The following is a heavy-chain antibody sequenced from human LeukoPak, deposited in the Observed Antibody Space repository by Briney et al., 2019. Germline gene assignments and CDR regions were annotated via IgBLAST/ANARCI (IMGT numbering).Heavy chain of an antibody. CDR3: ARDRGYSYGSRFDY. J-gene: IGHJ4*02. V-gene: IGHV4-61*02. D-gene: IGHD5-18*01. CDR2: IYYSGST. CDR1: GGSISSGSYY. Sequence: PPQTLSLTCTVSGGSISSGSYYWSWIRQPAGKGLEWIGSIYYSGSTYYNPSLKSRVTISVDTSKNQFSLKLSSVTAADTAVYYCARDRGYSYGSRFDYWGQGTLVTVSS.